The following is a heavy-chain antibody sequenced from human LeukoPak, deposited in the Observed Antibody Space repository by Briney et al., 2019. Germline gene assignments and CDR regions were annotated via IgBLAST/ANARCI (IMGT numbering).Heavy chain of an antibody. CDR2: VYYNGIT. J-gene: IGHJ1*01. D-gene: IGHD3-22*01. CDR3: ARGVSYYDSSGYYNEYFQH. V-gene: IGHV4-59*08. CDR1: GVSINTYF. Sequence: SETLSLTCTVSGVSINTYFWSWIRQPPGKGLEWIGYVYYNGITNYNPSLKSRVSISLDTSKNQFSLRLNSVTAADTAVYYCARGVSYYDSSGYYNEYFQHWGQGTLVTVSS.